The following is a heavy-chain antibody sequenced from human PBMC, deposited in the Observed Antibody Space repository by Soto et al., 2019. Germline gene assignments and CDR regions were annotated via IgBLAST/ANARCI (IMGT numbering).Heavy chain of an antibody. CDR3: VEGWNDF. V-gene: IGHV3-15*01. Sequence: EVQMVQSGGDLVKPGGSLRLSCVTSGFMFSSARMNWVRQAPGKGLEWVARIKTKSDGESRDYGAPVKGRFTISRDDSKKTVYLQMNSLIAEDTAVYYCVEGWNDFWGQGTLVTVSS. D-gene: IGHD1-1*01. CDR1: GFMFSSAR. CDR2: IKTKSDGESR. J-gene: IGHJ4*02.